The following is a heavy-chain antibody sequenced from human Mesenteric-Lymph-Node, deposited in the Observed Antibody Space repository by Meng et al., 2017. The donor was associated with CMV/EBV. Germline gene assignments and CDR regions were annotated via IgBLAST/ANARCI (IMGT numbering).Heavy chain of an antibody. V-gene: IGHV4-34*01. CDR3: ARHQRWLKSEGGFNY. CDR2: INHSGST. D-gene: IGHD4-23*01. Sequence: WEAGLLKPSGALSLPCAVYGGSFSGYYWSWIRQPPGKGLEWIGEINHSGSTNYNPSLKSRVTISVDTSKNQFSLKLSSVTAADTAVYYCARHQRWLKSEGGFNYWGQGTLVTVSS. CDR1: GGSFSGYY. J-gene: IGHJ4*02.